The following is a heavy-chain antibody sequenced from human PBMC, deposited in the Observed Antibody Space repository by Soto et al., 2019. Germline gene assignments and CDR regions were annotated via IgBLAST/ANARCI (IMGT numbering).Heavy chain of an antibody. CDR2: INPNGGST. J-gene: IGHJ4*02. Sequence: ASVKVSCKAPADTFTSYYIHWVRQAPGHGLEWMGIINPNGGSTRFAQTFQGRITMTRDTSTSTVYMELRSLRSEDTAVYYCAKDWRATVTTAYDYWGQGTLLTVSS. CDR3: AKDWRATVTTAYDY. CDR1: ADTFTSYY. D-gene: IGHD4-17*01. V-gene: IGHV1-46*01.